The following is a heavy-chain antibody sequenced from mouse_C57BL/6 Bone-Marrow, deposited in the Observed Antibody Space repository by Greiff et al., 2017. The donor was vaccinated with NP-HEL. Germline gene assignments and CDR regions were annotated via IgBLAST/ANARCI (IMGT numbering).Heavy chain of an antibody. CDR2: IYPRSGNT. CDR3: GRSGNWDVPY. CDR1: GYTFTSYG. Sequence: QVQLQQSGAELARPGASVKLSCKASGYTFTSYGISWVKQRPGQGLEWIGEIYPRSGNTYYNEKFKGKAALTADKSSSTAYMELRSLTSEDAAVYFCGRSGNWDVPYWGQGTLVTVSA. V-gene: IGHV1-81*01. D-gene: IGHD4-1*01. J-gene: IGHJ3*01.